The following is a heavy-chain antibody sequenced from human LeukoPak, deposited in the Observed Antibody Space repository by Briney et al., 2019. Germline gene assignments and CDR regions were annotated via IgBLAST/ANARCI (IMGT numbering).Heavy chain of an antibody. CDR3: ATSILAAGLDY. CDR1: GYTFTDYY. J-gene: IGHJ4*02. D-gene: IGHD6-13*01. Sequence: ASVKVSCKASGYTFTDYYMHWVRQAPGQGLEYMGWISPNSGGTNYAQMFQGRVTMTSDTSISTAYMELSRLRSDDTAVYYCATSILAAGLDYWGQGTLVSVSS. CDR2: ISPNSGGT. V-gene: IGHV1-2*02.